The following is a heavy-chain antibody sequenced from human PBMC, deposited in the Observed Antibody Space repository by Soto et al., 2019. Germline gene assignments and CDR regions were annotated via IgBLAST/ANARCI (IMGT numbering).Heavy chain of an antibody. CDR2: IDPKNGNT. V-gene: IGHV1-18*01. D-gene: IGHD2-2*01. J-gene: IGHJ4*02. CDR1: GYTFTSYG. Sequence: ASVKVSCKASGYTFTSYGISWVRQAPGQGLEWMGWIDPKNGNTKDAQKFQGRVTMTTDTSTSTAYMELRSLRSDDTAVYFCAKEYCDTSRCFLPDYWGQGALVTVSS. CDR3: AKEYCDTSRCFLPDY.